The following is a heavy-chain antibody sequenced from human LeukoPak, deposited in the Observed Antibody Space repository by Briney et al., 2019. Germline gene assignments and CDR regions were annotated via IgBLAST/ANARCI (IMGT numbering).Heavy chain of an antibody. J-gene: IGHJ6*03. Sequence: SETLSLXCTVSGGSISSGDYYWSWIRQPPGKGLEWIGYIYYSGSTYYNPSLKSRATISVDTSKNQFSLKLSSVTAADTAVYYCARRSHSGYSYGYYYYYMDVWGKGTTVTVSS. V-gene: IGHV4-30-4*08. CDR1: GGSISSGDYY. CDR3: ARRSHSGYSYGYYYYYMDV. D-gene: IGHD5-18*01. CDR2: IYYSGST.